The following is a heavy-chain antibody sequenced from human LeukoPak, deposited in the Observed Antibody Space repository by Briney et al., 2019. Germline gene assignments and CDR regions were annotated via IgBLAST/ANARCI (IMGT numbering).Heavy chain of an antibody. Sequence: SETLSLPCTVSNGSIITSSYYWAWIRQPPGQGPEWIGSIYYRGRTYYNPSLKIRVTISADTSKNQFSLNLSSVTASDTAVYYCARQKILDDNYDSSGYYVDQWGQGSLVTVSS. CDR3: ARQKILDDNYDSSGYYVDQ. V-gene: IGHV4-39*01. CDR1: NGSIITSSYY. D-gene: IGHD3-22*01. J-gene: IGHJ4*02. CDR2: IYYRGRT.